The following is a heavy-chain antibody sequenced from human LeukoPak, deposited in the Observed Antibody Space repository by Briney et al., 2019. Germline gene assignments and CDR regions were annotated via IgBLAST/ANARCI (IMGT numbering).Heavy chain of an antibody. V-gene: IGHV3-33*01. CDR1: GFTFSSYG. CDR3: ARDLNYYYYGMDV. CDR2: IWYDGSNK. Sequence: GGSLRLSCAASGFTFSSYGMHWVRQAPGKGLEWVAVIWYDGSNKYYADSVKGRFTISRDNSKNTLYLQMNSLRAEDTAVYYCARDLNYYYYGMDVWGQGTTVTVSS. J-gene: IGHJ6*02.